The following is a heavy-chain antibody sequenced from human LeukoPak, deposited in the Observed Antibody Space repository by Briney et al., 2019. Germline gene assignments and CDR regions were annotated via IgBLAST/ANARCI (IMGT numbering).Heavy chain of an antibody. V-gene: IGHV4-4*07. Sequence: PSETLSLTCSVSGGSISNYYWSWIRQPAGKGLEWIGRKYARGSSNYNPPVQSRVTMSVDTSKNQFSLKLRSVTAADTAVYYCARGRYCSADICTGGDSFDIWGQGTMVSVSP. J-gene: IGHJ3*02. CDR3: ARGRYCSADICTGGDSFDI. CDR1: GGSISNYY. CDR2: KYARGSS. D-gene: IGHD2-15*01.